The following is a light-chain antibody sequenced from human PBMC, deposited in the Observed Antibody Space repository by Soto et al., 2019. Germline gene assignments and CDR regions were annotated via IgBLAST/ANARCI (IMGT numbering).Light chain of an antibody. Sequence: DIQMTQSPSTLSASVGDRVTITCRASQSITKWLAWYQQKPGKAPQLLIYKTSTLQGGVPSRFSGSGSGTDFPLTISSLQPDDFATYYCQYYRAFGQGTKVEIK. J-gene: IGKJ1*01. CDR3: QYYRA. CDR2: KTS. V-gene: IGKV1-5*03. CDR1: QSITKW.